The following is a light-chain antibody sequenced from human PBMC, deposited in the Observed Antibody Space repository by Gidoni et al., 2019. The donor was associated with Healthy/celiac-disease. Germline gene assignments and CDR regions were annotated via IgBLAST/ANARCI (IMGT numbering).Light chain of an antibody. CDR1: QSFSSY. CDR3: QQSYSTPYT. V-gene: IGKV1-39*01. Sequence: DIQMTQSPSSLSASVGDRVTITCRASQSFSSYLNWYKQKPGKAPKLLIYAASSLQSGVPSRFSGSGSGTDFTLTISSLQPEDFATYYCQQSYSTPYTFGQGTKLEIK. CDR2: AAS. J-gene: IGKJ2*01.